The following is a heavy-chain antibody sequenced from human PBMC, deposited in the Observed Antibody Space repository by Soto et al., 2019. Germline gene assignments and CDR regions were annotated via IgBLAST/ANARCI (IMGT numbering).Heavy chain of an antibody. CDR1: GFTFSDSY. CDR2: ISSSTRSI. Sequence: GGSLRLSCAASGFTFSDSYMSWIRQAPGKGLEWISYISSSTRSIYYADSVKGRFTISRDNAKNSLYLQMNSLRAEDTAVYYCARDASGTPQFDPWGQGTLVTVSS. CDR3: ARDASGTPQFDP. D-gene: IGHD3-10*01. V-gene: IGHV3-11*01. J-gene: IGHJ5*02.